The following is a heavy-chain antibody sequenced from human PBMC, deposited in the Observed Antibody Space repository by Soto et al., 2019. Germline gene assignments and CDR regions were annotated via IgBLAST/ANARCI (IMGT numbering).Heavy chain of an antibody. V-gene: IGHV1-69*13. Sequence: GASVKVSCKASGGTFSSYAISWVRQAPGQGLEWMGGIIPIFGTANYAQKFQGRVTITADESTSTAYMELSSLRSEETAVYYCARGDQDWFDPWGQGTPVTVSS. J-gene: IGHJ5*02. CDR1: GGTFSSYA. D-gene: IGHD2-2*01. CDR3: ARGDQDWFDP. CDR2: IIPIFGTA.